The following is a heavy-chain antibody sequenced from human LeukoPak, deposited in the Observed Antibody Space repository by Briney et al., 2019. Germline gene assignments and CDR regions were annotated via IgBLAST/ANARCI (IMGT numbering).Heavy chain of an antibody. CDR1: GGSISSSNW. CDR2: IYHSGST. D-gene: IGHD4/OR15-4a*01. CDR3: ARVRRATMANYYYYYYYMDV. Sequence: PSGTLSLTCAVSGGSISSSNWWSWVRQPPGKELEWIGEIYHSGSTNYNPSLKSRVTISVDTSKNQFSLKLSSVTAADTAAYYCARVRRATMANYYYYYYYMDVWGKGTTVTVSS. J-gene: IGHJ6*03. V-gene: IGHV4-4*02.